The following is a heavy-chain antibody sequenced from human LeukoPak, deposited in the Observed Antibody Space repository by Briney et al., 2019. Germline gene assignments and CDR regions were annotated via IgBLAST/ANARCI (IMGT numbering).Heavy chain of an antibody. Sequence: GGSLRLSCAASGFTFDDYAMHWVRQAPGKGLEWVSGISWNSGSIGYADSVKGRFTISRDNAKNSLHLQMNSLRAEDTALYYCAKARIVVVPAAIFDYWGQGALVTVSS. CDR1: GFTFDDYA. J-gene: IGHJ4*02. D-gene: IGHD2-2*01. CDR2: ISWNSGSI. V-gene: IGHV3-9*01. CDR3: AKARIVVVPAAIFDY.